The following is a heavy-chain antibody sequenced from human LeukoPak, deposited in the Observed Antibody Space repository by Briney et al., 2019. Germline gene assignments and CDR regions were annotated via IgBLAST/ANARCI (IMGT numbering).Heavy chain of an antibody. CDR1: GFTFSSYA. CDR2: ISGSGGST. V-gene: IGHV3-23*01. D-gene: IGHD6-6*01. CDR3: AKDVYSSSSEDWFDR. Sequence: GGSLRLSCAASGFTFSSYAMSWVRQAPGKGLEWVSAISGSGGSTYYADSVKGRFTISRDNSKNTLYLQMNSLRAEDTAVYYCAKDVYSSSSEDWFDRWGQGTLVTVSS. J-gene: IGHJ5*02.